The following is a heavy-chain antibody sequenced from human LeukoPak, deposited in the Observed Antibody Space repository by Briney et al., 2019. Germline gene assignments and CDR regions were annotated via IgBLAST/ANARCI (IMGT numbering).Heavy chain of an antibody. CDR1: GGSMIDYY. J-gene: IGHJ4*02. CDR3: ASSTSRWGFYYFDY. V-gene: IGHV4-4*08. D-gene: IGHD2-2*01. Sequence: SETLSLTCTVSGGSMIDYYWSWIRQPPGKGLEWIGRIYTSGSTNYNPSLKSRVTISVDTSKNQFSLKLSSVTAADTAVYYCASSTSRWGFYYFDYWGQGTLVTVSS. CDR2: IYTSGST.